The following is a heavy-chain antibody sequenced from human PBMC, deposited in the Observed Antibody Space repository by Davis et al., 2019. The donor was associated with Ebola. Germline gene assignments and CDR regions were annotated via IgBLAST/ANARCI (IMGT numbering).Heavy chain of an antibody. CDR3: ARGEDIVVVPAAFYYYYGMDV. CDR1: GFTFSSYA. V-gene: IGHV3-33*08. Sequence: GGSLRLSCAASGFTFSSYAMSWVRQAPGKGLEWVAVIWYDGSNKYYADSVKGRFTISRDNSKNTLYLQMNSLRAEDTAVYYCARGEDIVVVPAAFYYYYGMDVWGQGTTVTVSS. J-gene: IGHJ6*02. D-gene: IGHD2-2*01. CDR2: IWYDGSNK.